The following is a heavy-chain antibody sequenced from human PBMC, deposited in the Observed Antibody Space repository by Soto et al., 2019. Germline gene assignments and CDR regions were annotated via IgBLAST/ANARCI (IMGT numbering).Heavy chain of an antibody. J-gene: IGHJ4*02. CDR2: ISYDGSNK. V-gene: IGHV3-30*18. D-gene: IGHD5-18*01. CDR3: AKDRAMVTIDY. Sequence: GGSLRLSCAASGFTFSSYGMHWVRQAPGKGLEWVAVISYDGSNKYYADSVKGRFTISRDNSKNTLYLHMNSLRAEDTAVYYCAKDRAMVTIDYWGQGTLVTVSS. CDR1: GFTFSSYG.